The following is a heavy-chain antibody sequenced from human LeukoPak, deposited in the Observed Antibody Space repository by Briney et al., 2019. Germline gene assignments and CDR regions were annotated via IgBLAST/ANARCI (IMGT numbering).Heavy chain of an antibody. CDR2: ISYDGSNK. CDR3: ATTRRITMIVVVITPFDY. V-gene: IGHV3-30*03. D-gene: IGHD3-22*01. CDR1: GFTFSSYG. J-gene: IGHJ4*02. Sequence: PGRSLRLSCAASGFTFSSYGMHWVRQAPGKGLEWVAVISYDGSNKYYADSVKGRFTISRDNSKNTLYLQMNSLRAKDTAVYYCATTRRITMIVVVITPFDYWGQGTLVTVSS.